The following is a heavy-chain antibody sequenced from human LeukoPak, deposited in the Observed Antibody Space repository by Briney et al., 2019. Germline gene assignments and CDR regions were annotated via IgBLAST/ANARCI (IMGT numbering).Heavy chain of an antibody. Sequence: SQTLSLTCAVSGSSISSGGYSWSWIRQPPGKGLECIGYIYQSGSTYYNPSLKSRVTISPDRSKNQFSLKLSSVTAADPAVYYCARGGRYFDWPYFDYWGQGTLVTVSS. D-gene: IGHD3-9*01. V-gene: IGHV4-30-2*01. CDR1: GSSISSGGYS. J-gene: IGHJ4*02. CDR2: IYQSGST. CDR3: ARGGRYFDWPYFDY.